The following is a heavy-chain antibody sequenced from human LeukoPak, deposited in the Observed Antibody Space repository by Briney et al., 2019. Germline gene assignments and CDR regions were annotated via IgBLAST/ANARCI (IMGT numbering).Heavy chain of an antibody. V-gene: IGHV1-46*01. CDR1: GYTFTSNH. CDR2: INPSGDST. J-gene: IGHJ4*02. CDR3: AKIAARDTGEGY. D-gene: IGHD6-6*01. Sequence: GASVKVSCKASGYTFTSNHIHWVRQAPGQGLEWMGVINPSGDSTSYAPNFQGRVTVTRDTSTSTVYMELSSLRSEDTAICYCAKIAARDTGEGYWGQGTLVTVSS.